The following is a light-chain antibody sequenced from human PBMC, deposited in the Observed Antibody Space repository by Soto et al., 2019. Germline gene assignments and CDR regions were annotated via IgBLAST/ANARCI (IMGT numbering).Light chain of an antibody. J-gene: IGKJ1*01. V-gene: IGKV1-33*01. CDR2: DAS. Sequence: DIQMTQSPSSLSASVGDRVTITCQASQNINNYLNWYQQKPGRAPKLLIYDASNLEAGVPSRFRGSGSGTEFTLTISSLQPDDFATYYCQQYNSYPTFGQGTKVEIK. CDR3: QQYNSYPT. CDR1: QNINNY.